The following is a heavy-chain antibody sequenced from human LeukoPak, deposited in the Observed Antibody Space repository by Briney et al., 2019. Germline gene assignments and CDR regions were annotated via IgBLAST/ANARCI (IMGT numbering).Heavy chain of an antibody. J-gene: IGHJ4*02. CDR2: ISGSSTNT. Sequence: GGSLRLSCAASGFTFSDYYMSCIRQAPGKGLEWLSYISGSSTNTNYADSVKGRFTISRDNAKNSLYLQMSSLRDEDSAIYYCARVNPTSSGFYAYWGQGTLVTVSS. D-gene: IGHD3-22*01. CDR3: ARVNPTSSGFYAY. CDR1: GFTFSDYY. V-gene: IGHV3-11*06.